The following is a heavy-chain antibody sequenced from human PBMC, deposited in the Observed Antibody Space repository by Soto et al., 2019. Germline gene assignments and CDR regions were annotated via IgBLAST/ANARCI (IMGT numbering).Heavy chain of an antibody. CDR3: ARHDTAGYVRPLGYFDS. CDR2: FYYSGST. J-gene: IGHJ4*02. CDR1: GGSISSSSWY. D-gene: IGHD3-9*01. Sequence: SETLSLTCTVSGGSISSSSWYWAWIRQPPGKGLEWIGSFYYSGSTYYNSSLKSRVTVSVDTSRNQFSLDLSSVTAADTAVYFCARHDTAGYVRPLGYFDSWGQGTLVTVSS. V-gene: IGHV4-39*01.